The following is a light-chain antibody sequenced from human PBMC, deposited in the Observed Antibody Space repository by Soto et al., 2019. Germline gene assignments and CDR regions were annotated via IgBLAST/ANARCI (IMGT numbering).Light chain of an antibody. CDR3: QTWNAGIEV. J-gene: IGLJ2*01. V-gene: IGLV4-69*01. CDR2: LNSDGSH. CDR1: SGHSTYA. Sequence: QPVLTQSPSASASLGASVKLTCTLSSGHSTYAIAWHQQQPEKGPRYLLKLNSDGSHSKGDGIPDRFSGSSSGAERYITISSLQSEDEADYYCQTWNAGIEVFGGGTQLTVL.